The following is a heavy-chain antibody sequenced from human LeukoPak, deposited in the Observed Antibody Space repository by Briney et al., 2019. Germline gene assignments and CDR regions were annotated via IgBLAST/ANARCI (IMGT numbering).Heavy chain of an antibody. J-gene: IGHJ4*02. CDR3: ARVIAVAGNGFFN. CDR1: GFTFSSYS. V-gene: IGHV3-48*01. Sequence: GGSLRLSCAASGFTFSSYSMNWVRQAPGKGLEWVSYISSSSSTIYYADSVKGRFTISRDNAKNSLYLQMNSLRAEDTAVYYCARVIAVAGNGFFNWGQGTLVTVSS. D-gene: IGHD6-19*01. CDR2: ISSSSSTI.